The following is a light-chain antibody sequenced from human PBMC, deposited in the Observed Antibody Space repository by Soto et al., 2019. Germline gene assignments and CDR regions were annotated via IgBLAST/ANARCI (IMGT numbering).Light chain of an antibody. Sequence: QSVLTQPPSVSAAPGQKVTISCSGGSSNIGHNYVSWYQQFPGTAPKLLIYDNDKRPSGIPDRLSGSKSGTSATLVISGLQTGDEADYRCGAWDTSLSAWVFGGGTKLTVL. CDR1: SSNIGHNY. CDR2: DND. CDR3: GAWDTSLSAWV. J-gene: IGLJ2*01. V-gene: IGLV1-51*01.